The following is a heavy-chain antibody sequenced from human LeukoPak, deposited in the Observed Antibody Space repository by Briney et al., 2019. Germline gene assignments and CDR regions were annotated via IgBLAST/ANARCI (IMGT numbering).Heavy chain of an antibody. J-gene: IGHJ3*02. Sequence: GASVKVSCKASGYTFTGYYIHWVRQAPGQGLEWMGWINPNSGGTNYAQKFQGRVTMTRDTSISTAYMELSRLRSDDTAVYYCASKCSSTSCFYDAFDIWGQGTMVTVSS. V-gene: IGHV1-2*02. D-gene: IGHD2-2*01. CDR3: ASKCSSTSCFYDAFDI. CDR2: INPNSGGT. CDR1: GYTFTGYY.